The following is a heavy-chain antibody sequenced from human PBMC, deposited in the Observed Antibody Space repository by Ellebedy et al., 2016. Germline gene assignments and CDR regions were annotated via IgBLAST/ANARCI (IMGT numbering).Heavy chain of an antibody. CDR2: IYYSGST. V-gene: IGHV4-39*07. CDR1: GGSISSSSYY. CDR3: ARDEGSGFDP. J-gene: IGHJ5*02. Sequence: SETLSLXXTVSGGSISSSSYYWGWIRQPPGKGLEWIGSIYYSGSTYYNPSLKSRVTISVDTSKNQFSLKLSSVTAADTAVYYCARDEGSGFDPWGQGTLVTVSS.